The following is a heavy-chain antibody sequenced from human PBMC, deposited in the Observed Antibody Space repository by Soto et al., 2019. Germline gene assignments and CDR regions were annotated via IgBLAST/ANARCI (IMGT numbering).Heavy chain of an antibody. J-gene: IGHJ3*02. CDR2: IYYSGST. Sequence: SETLSLTCTVSGGSISSYYWSWIRQPPGKGLEWIGYIYYSGSTNYNPSLKSRVTISVDTSKNQFSLKLSSVTAADTAVYYCAIGLNSCCDLYDVFDIWGRGSIVT. CDR3: AIGLNSCCDLYDVFDI. D-gene: IGHD1-26*01. V-gene: IGHV4-59*01. CDR1: GGSISSYY.